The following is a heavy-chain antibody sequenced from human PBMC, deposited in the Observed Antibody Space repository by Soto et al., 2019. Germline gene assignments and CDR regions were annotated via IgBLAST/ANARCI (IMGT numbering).Heavy chain of an antibody. CDR3: AKKLHYGSGTYYCYFDY. Sequence: EMQLLESGGGLVQPGGSLRLSCAASGFTFSHYAMTWVRQAPGKGLEWVSTMTYSGDSIYYADSVKGRFTISRDNSKNTLYLQMNSLRAEDTAVYYCAKKLHYGSGTYYCYFDYWGQGTLVTVSS. CDR2: MTYSGDSI. D-gene: IGHD3-10*01. V-gene: IGHV3-23*01. J-gene: IGHJ4*02. CDR1: GFTFSHYA.